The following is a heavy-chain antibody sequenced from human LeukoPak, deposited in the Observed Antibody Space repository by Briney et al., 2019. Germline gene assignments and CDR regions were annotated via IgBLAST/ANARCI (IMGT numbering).Heavy chain of an antibody. Sequence: PGGSLRLSCAASGFTFSSYGMSWVRQAPGKGLEWVSAISASGGITYYADSVKGRFTISRDNSENTLCVQMNSLRAEDTAVYYCAKGTHMDVWGKGTTVTVSS. V-gene: IGHV3-23*01. CDR1: GFTFSSYG. CDR2: ISASGGIT. CDR3: AKGTHMDV. J-gene: IGHJ6*03.